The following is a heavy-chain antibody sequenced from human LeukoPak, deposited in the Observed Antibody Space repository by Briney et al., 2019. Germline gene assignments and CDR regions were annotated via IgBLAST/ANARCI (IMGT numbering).Heavy chain of an antibody. CDR3: ARARGSGWYTDYYYYMDV. CDR1: GFTFSSYW. D-gene: IGHD6-19*01. Sequence: PGGSLRLSCAASGFTFSSYWMSWVRQAPGKGLEWVANIKQDGSEKYYVDSVKGRFTISRDNAKNSLYLQMNSLRAEDTAVYYCARARGSGWYTDYYYYMDVWGKGTTATVSS. CDR2: IKQDGSEK. V-gene: IGHV3-7*01. J-gene: IGHJ6*03.